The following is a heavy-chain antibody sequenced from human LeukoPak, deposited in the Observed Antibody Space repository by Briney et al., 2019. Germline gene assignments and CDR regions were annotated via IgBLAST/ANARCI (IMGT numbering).Heavy chain of an antibody. CDR3: ARAASYNLDY. Sequence: SETLSLTCAVSGASISNGHWYSWVRQPPGEGLEWIGEIYHSGSINYNPSLKSRVAISVDTSKNQFSVNLSSVTAADTAVYYCARAASYNLDYWGQGTLVTVSS. CDR2: IYHSGSI. D-gene: IGHD1-1*01. CDR1: GASISNGHW. V-gene: IGHV4-4*02. J-gene: IGHJ4*02.